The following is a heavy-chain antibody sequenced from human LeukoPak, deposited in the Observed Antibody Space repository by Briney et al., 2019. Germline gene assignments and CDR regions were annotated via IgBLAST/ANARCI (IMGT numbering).Heavy chain of an antibody. CDR3: EIVVVINSWFDP. CDR1: GFTFSSYA. CDR2: ISGSGGST. D-gene: IGHD3-22*01. Sequence: GGSLRLSCAASGFTFSSYAMSWVRQAPGKGLEWVSAISGSGGSTYYADSVKGRFTISRDNAKNSLYLQMNSLRAEDTAVYYCEIVVVINSWFDPWGQGTLVTVSS. V-gene: IGHV3-23*01. J-gene: IGHJ5*02.